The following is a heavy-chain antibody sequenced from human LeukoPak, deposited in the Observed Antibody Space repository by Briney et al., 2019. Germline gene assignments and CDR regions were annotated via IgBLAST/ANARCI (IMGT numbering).Heavy chain of an antibody. D-gene: IGHD2-2*02. CDR1: GGSFSGYY. J-gene: IGHJ5*02. CDR3: ARGIIIVVVPAAKPVYWFDP. CDR2: INHSGST. V-gene: IGHV4-34*01. Sequence: SETLSLTCAVYGGSFSGYYWRWIRQPPGKGLEWIGEINHSGSTNYNPSLKSRVTISVDTSKNQFSLKLSSVTAADTAVYYCARGIIIVVVPAAKPVYWFDPWGQGTLVTVSS.